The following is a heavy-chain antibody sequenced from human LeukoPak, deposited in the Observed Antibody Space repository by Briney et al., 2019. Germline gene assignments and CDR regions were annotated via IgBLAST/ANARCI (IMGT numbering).Heavy chain of an antibody. CDR1: GYSLTNYY. CDR2: INPSGGST. D-gene: IGHD5-12*01. J-gene: IGHJ4*02. CDR3: ARGAPTTRIGAGRFDY. Sequence: ASVKVSFKAFGYSLTNYYVHWVRQAPGQGLEWMGEINPSGGSTSYAQKFQGRITVTRDTYTNTVYMELSSLRSEDTATYYCARGAPTTRIGAGRFDYWGQGSLLTVAS. V-gene: IGHV1-46*01.